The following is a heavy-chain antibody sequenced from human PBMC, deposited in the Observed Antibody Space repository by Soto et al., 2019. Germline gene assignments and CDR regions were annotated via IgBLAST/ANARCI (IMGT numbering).Heavy chain of an antibody. CDR1: RFTFSSYG. Sequence: GGSLRLSCTASRFTFSSYGMHWVRQAPGKGLEWVAVISHDGSNKYYADSVKGRFTISRDNSKNTLYLQMNSLRAEDTAVYYCAKYDGSGSEYYYYGMDVWGQGTTVTVSS. J-gene: IGHJ6*02. CDR2: ISHDGSNK. D-gene: IGHD3-10*01. CDR3: AKYDGSGSEYYYYGMDV. V-gene: IGHV3-30*18.